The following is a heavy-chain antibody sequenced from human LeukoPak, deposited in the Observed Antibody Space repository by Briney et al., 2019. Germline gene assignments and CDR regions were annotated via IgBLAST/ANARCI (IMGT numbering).Heavy chain of an antibody. J-gene: IGHJ4*02. CDR3: ARDWSYYDSSGYYYR. V-gene: IGHV1-2*06. CDR2: INPNSCCT. CDR1: GYTFTGYY. Sequence: GASVKVSCKASGYTFTGYYMHWVRQAPGQGLDGMGRINPNSCCTNYAQKFQGRVTLTRDPPISTAYIELSRLRSDDTAVYYCARDWSYYDSSGYYYRWGQGTLVTVSS. D-gene: IGHD3-22*01.